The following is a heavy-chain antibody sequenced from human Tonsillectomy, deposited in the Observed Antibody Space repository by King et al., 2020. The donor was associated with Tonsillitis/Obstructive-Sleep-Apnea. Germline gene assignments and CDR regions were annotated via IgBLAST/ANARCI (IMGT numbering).Heavy chain of an antibody. J-gene: IGHJ4*02. D-gene: IGHD4-17*01. CDR3: AKDAVTEGASLAFDF. CDR1: GFTFNTYT. CDR2: ISGSGGTT. V-gene: IGHV3-23*04. Sequence: VQLVESGGGLVQPGGSLRLSCAVSGFTFNTYTMSWVRQAPGKGLEWVSTISGSGGTTYYADSVKGRFTISRDNCNKILYLQVNSLRAGDTAVYYCAKDAVTEGASLAFDFWGQGTLVTVSS.